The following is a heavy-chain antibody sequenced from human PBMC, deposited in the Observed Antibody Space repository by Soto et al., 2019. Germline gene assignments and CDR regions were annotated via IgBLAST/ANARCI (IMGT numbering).Heavy chain of an antibody. J-gene: IGHJ5*02. Sequence: QITLKESGPTLVKPTQTLTLTCTFSGFTLSTSGVGVGWIRQPPGKALEWLALIYWDDDKRYSPSLKSRLTNTKDTPQNPVGLTMTHLDPVETATYFLANRFDCISSSCSYRFEPWGQGTLVTVSS. D-gene: IGHD2-2*01. CDR3: ANRFDCISSSCSYRFEP. V-gene: IGHV2-5*02. CDR1: GFTLSTSGVG. CDR2: IYWDDDK.